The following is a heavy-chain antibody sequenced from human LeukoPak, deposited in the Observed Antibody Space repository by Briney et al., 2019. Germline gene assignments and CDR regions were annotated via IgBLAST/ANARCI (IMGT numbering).Heavy chain of an antibody. V-gene: IGHV3-23*01. D-gene: IGHD3-22*01. CDR3: ASYSYDSSGYNTHYFDY. Sequence: GGSLRLSCAASGFTFSSYAMSWVRQAPGNGLEWVSAISGSGGSTYYADSVKGRFTISRDNSKNTLYLQMNSLRAEDTAVYYCASYSYDSSGYNTHYFDYWGQGTLVTVSS. CDR2: ISGSGGST. CDR1: GFTFSSYA. J-gene: IGHJ4*02.